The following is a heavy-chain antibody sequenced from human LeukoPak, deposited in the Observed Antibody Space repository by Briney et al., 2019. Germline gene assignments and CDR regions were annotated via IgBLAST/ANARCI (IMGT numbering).Heavy chain of an antibody. D-gene: IGHD3-22*01. Sequence: SETLSLTCTVSGGSISIYYWSWIRQPPGKGLEWIGYIYNSGSTNYNPSLKSRVTISVDTSKNQFSLKLSSVTAADTAVYYCACLTTADAFDIWGQGTKVTVSS. V-gene: IGHV4-59*01. CDR1: GGSISIYY. CDR3: ACLTTADAFDI. J-gene: IGHJ3*02. CDR2: IYNSGST.